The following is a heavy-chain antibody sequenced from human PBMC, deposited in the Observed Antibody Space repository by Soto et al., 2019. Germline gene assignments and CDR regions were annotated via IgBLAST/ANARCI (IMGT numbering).Heavy chain of an antibody. CDR2: ISAYNGNT. V-gene: IGHV1-18*04. CDR1: GYTFTSYG. D-gene: IGHD6-19*01. J-gene: IGHJ5*02. Sequence: ASVKVSCKASGYTFTSYGISWVRQAPGQGLEWMGWISAYNGNTNYAQKLQGRVTMTTDTSTSTAYMELGSLRSDDTAVYYCARGYSSGWSLDWFDPWGQGTLVTVSS. CDR3: ARGYSSGWSLDWFDP.